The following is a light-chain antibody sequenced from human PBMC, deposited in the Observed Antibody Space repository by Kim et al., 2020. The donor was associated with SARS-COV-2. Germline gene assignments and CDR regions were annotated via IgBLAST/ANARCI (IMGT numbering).Light chain of an antibody. J-gene: IGLJ1*01. CDR2: SNN. CDR1: SSNIGSNT. Sequence: GQRATISCSGSSSNIGSNTVNWYQQVPGTAPKLLIYSNNQRPSGVPERFSGFKSGTSASLAISGLQSEDEADYYCAAWDDSLNGHVFGTGTKVTVL. V-gene: IGLV1-44*01. CDR3: AAWDDSLNGHV.